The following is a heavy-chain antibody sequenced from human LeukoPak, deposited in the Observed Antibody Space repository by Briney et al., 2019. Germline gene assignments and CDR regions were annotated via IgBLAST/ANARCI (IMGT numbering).Heavy chain of an antibody. Sequence: GGSLRLSCAASGFTFSNYGMHWVRQAPGKGLEWVAVLWYVGSSRYYADSVKGRFTISRDNSKNTLFLQMNSLRAEDSAVYYCARPYYSSAWYGDAFDIWGQGTMVTVSS. CDR1: GFTFSNYG. J-gene: IGHJ3*02. CDR2: LWYVGSSR. D-gene: IGHD6-19*01. V-gene: IGHV3-33*01. CDR3: ARPYYSSAWYGDAFDI.